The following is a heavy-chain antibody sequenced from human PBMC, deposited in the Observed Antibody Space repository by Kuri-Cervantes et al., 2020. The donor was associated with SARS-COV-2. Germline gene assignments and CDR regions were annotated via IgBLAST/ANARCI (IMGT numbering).Heavy chain of an antibody. CDR3: AKAVDPGDSGTPPSY. Sequence: GESLKISCAASGFTFSTYSMTWVRQAPGKGLEWVSSISSSSSQRYYVDSVKGRFTISRDNAKNSLYLQMNSLRAEDTAVYHCAKAVDPGDSGTPPSYWGQGTLVTVSS. CDR1: GFTFSTYS. CDR2: ISSSSSQR. V-gene: IGHV3-21*04. J-gene: IGHJ4*02. D-gene: IGHD7-27*01.